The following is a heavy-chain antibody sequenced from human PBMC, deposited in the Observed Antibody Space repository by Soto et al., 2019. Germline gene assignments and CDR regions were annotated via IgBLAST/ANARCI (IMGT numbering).Heavy chain of an antibody. CDR2: IYPGDSET. V-gene: IGHV5-51*01. CDR3: ARHWRATIAVDGARTYCYCGRDG. CDR1: GYNFTNYL. D-gene: IGHD6-19*01. J-gene: IGHJ6*01. Sequence: PVESLKISCKGSGYNFTNYLIGWVRQVPGKGLDWMGIIYPGDSETRYSPSFQGQVIISADKSISTAYLQWSSLNASDSAMYYCARHWRATIAVDGARTYCYCGRDGWGKGTTSTVSS.